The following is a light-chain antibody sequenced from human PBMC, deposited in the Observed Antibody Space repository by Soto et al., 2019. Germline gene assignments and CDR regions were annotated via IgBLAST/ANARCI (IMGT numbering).Light chain of an antibody. CDR1: SSNIGNNY. J-gene: IGLJ2*01. Sequence: QSVLTQPPSVSAAPGQKVTISRSGGSSNIGNNYVSWYQQLPGTAPKLLIYDNNKRPSGMPDRFSGSKSGTSATLGITGLLTGDEADYYCGTWDSSLSAVVFGGGTKVTV. CDR3: GTWDSSLSAVV. CDR2: DNN. V-gene: IGLV1-51*01.